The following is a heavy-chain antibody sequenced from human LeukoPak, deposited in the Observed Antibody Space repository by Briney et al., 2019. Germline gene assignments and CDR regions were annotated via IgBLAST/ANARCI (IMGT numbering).Heavy chain of an antibody. CDR2: ISAYNGNT. CDR1: GYTFTIYG. J-gene: IGHJ5*02. CDR3: ARIVGATKTGWFDP. D-gene: IGHD1-26*01. V-gene: IGHV1-18*01. Sequence: ASVNVSCKASGYTFTIYGISWVRQAPGQGLEWMGWISAYNGNTNYAQKLQGRVTMTTDTSTSTAYMELRSLRSDDTAVYYCARIVGATKTGWFDPWGQGTLVTVSS.